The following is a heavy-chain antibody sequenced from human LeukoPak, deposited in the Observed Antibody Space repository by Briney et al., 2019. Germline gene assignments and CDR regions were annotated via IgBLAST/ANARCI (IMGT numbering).Heavy chain of an antibody. CDR2: INPSGGST. CDR1: GYTFTSYY. CDR3: ARGPSRHYYDSSGRENFDY. D-gene: IGHD3-22*01. Sequence: ASVKVSCKASGYTFTSYYMHWVRQAPGQGLEWMGIINPSGGSTSYVQKFQGRVTMTRDTSTSTVYMELSSLRSEDTAVYYCARGPSRHYYDSSGRENFDYWGQGTLVTVSS. V-gene: IGHV1-46*01. J-gene: IGHJ4*02.